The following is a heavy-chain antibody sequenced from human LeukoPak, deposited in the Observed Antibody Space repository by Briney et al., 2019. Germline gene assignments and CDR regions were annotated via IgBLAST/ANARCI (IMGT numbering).Heavy chain of an antibody. CDR1: GFTFSSYW. D-gene: IGHD4-11*01. Sequence: GGSLRLSXAASGFTFSSYWMHWVRQAPGKGLVWVSRINSDGSSTSYADSVKGRFTISRDNAKNTLYLQMNSLRAEDTAVYYCAREDDYSNYFDYWGQGTLVTVS. V-gene: IGHV3-74*01. CDR3: AREDDYSNYFDY. J-gene: IGHJ4*02. CDR2: INSDGSST.